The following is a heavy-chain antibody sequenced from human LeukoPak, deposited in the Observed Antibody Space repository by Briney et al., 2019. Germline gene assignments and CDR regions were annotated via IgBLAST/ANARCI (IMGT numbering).Heavy chain of an antibody. CDR3: ARRRRDGYNQYFDY. CDR2: IYTSGST. V-gene: IGHV4-61*02. Sequence: SQTLSLTCTVSGGSISSGSYYWSWIRQPAGKGLEWIGRIYTSGSTNYNPSLKSRVTISVDTSKNQFSLKLSSVTAADTAVYYCARRRRDGYNQYFDYWGQGTLVTVSS. CDR1: GGSISSGSYY. D-gene: IGHD5-24*01. J-gene: IGHJ4*02.